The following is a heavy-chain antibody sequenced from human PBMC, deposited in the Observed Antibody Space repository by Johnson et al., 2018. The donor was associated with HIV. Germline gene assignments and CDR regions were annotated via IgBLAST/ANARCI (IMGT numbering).Heavy chain of an antibody. CDR2: ISWNSGSI. CDR3: AKYIKFRCGDHMSDAFDI. CDR1: GFTFDDYA. J-gene: IGHJ3*02. D-gene: IGHD4-17*01. V-gene: IGHV3-9*01. Sequence: VQLVESGGGLVQPGRSLRLSCAASGFTFDDYAMHWVRQAPGKGLEWVSGISWNSGSIGYADSVKGRFTISRDNAKNSLYLQMNSLRAEYTALYYCAKYIKFRCGDHMSDAFDIWGQGTMVTVYS.